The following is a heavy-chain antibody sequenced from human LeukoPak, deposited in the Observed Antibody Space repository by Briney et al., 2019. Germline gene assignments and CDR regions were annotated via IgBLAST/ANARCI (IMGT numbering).Heavy chain of an antibody. V-gene: IGHV4-4*02. J-gene: IGHJ6*03. CDR2: IYHSGST. CDR3: ARGRPEVYYYYYMDV. Sequence: SGTLSLTCAVSGGSISSSNWWSWVRQPPGKGLEWIGEIYHSGSTNYNPSLKSRVTISVDKSKNQFSLKLSSVTAADTAVYYCARGRPEVYYYYYMDVWGKGTTVTVSS. CDR1: GGSISSSNW. D-gene: IGHD2-2*01.